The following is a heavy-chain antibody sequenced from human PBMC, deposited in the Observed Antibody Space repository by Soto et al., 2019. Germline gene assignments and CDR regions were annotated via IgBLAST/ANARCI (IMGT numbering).Heavy chain of an antibody. D-gene: IGHD6-13*01. V-gene: IGHV4-34*01. Sequence: PSETLSLTCAVYGGSFSGYYWSWIRQPPGKGLEWIGEINHSGSTNYNPSLKSRVTISVDTSKNQFPLKLSSVTAADTAVYYCARGGKKQQLVWGQGTLVTSPQ. CDR2: INHSGST. J-gene: IGHJ4*02. CDR3: ARGGKKQQLV. CDR1: GGSFSGYY.